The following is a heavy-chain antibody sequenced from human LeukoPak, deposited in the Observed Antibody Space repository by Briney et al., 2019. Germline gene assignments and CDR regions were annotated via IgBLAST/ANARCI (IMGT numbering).Heavy chain of an antibody. CDR3: ARGLDGNSIWYFDL. V-gene: IGHV3-21*01. CDR1: GFTFSGYS. J-gene: IGHJ2*01. Sequence: GGSLRLSCVASGFTFSGYSLSWVRQAPGKGLEWVSSISAGNYVYYADAVEGRFTISRDNAKNSLYLQMNSLRVEDTAVYYCARGLDGNSIWYFDLWGRGTLVTVSS. CDR2: ISAGNYV. D-gene: IGHD4-23*01.